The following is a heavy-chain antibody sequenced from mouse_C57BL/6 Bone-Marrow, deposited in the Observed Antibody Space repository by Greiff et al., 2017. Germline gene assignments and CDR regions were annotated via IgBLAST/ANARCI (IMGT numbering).Heavy chain of an antibody. CDR1: GYTFTDYE. Sequence: VQLQQSGAELVRPGASVTLSCKASGYTFTDYEMHWVKQTPVHGLEWIGAIDPETGGTAYNQKFKGKAILTADKSSSTAYMELRSLTSEDSAVYYCTRWLLPSFDYWGQGTTLTVSS. CDR2: IDPETGGT. J-gene: IGHJ2*01. V-gene: IGHV1-15*01. D-gene: IGHD2-3*01. CDR3: TRWLLPSFDY.